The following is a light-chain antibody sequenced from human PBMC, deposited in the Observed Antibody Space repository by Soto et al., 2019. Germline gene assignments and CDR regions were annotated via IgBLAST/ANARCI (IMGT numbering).Light chain of an antibody. J-gene: IGLJ2*01. V-gene: IGLV1-44*01. CDR2: RND. CDR1: DSNVGINF. CDR3: TAWDDSLNGVV. Sequence: QSVLTQPPSASATPGQRVTISCSGSDSNVGINFVYWYQQLPGTAPKLLIYRNDERPSGVPERFSGAKSGTSASLAISGLQSDDEAQYYCTAWDDSLNGVVFGGGTKLTVL.